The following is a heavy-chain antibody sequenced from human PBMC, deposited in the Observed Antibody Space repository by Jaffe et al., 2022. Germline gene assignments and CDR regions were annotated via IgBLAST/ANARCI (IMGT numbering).Heavy chain of an antibody. D-gene: IGHD6-19*01. Sequence: EVQLLESGGGLVQPGGSLRLSCAASGFTFSSYAMSWVRQAPGKGLEWVSAISGSGGSTYYADSVKGRFTISRDNSKNTLYLQMNSLRAEDTAVYYCAKVREYSSGWYRGGAFDIWGQGTMVTVSS. CDR3: AKVREYSSGWYRGGAFDI. J-gene: IGHJ3*02. CDR1: GFTFSSYA. CDR2: ISGSGGST. V-gene: IGHV3-23*01.